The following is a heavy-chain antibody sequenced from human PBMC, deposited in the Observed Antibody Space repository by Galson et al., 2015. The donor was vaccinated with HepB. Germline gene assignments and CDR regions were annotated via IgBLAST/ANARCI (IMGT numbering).Heavy chain of an antibody. CDR1: GFSFTDYY. V-gene: IGHV1-2*05. D-gene: IGHD6-19*01. Sequence: SVKVSCKASGFSFTDYYMHWVRQAPGQGLEWMGRINPNSGGTNYAQKFQGRVTMTRDTSISTAFMELRRLRSDDTDVYYCARAASGWYGIDYWGQGTLVTVSS. CDR2: INPNSGGT. J-gene: IGHJ4*02. CDR3: ARAASGWYGIDY.